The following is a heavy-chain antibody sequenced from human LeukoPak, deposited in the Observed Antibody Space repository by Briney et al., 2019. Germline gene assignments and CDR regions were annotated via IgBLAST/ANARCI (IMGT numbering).Heavy chain of an antibody. Sequence: GGSLRLSCAASGFTFSSYAMSWVRQAPGKGLEWVADISGSGGSTYYADSVKGRFTISRDNSKNTLYLQMNSLRAEDTAVYYCARGGSYYAYVDYWGQGTLVTVSS. V-gene: IGHV3-23*01. CDR1: GFTFSSYA. J-gene: IGHJ4*02. D-gene: IGHD3-10*01. CDR3: ARGGSYYAYVDY. CDR2: ISGSGGST.